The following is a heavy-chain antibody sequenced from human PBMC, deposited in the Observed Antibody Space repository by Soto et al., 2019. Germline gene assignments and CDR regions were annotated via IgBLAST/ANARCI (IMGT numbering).Heavy chain of an antibody. V-gene: IGHV1-69*01. CDR2: IIPIFGTA. CDR1: GGTFSRYA. D-gene: IGHD6-13*01. Sequence: HVQLVQSGAEVKKPGSSVKVSCKASGGTFSRYAISWVRQAPGQGLEWMGGIIPIFGTANYAQKFQGRVTIPADESTRTAYMELSILRSEDTAVYYGARDRVQQRWAFDIWGQGTKVTVSS. CDR3: ARDRVQQRWAFDI. J-gene: IGHJ3*02.